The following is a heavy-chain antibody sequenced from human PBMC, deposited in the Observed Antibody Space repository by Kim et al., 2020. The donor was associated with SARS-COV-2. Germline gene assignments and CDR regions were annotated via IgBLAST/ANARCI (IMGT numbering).Heavy chain of an antibody. J-gene: IGHJ6*02. Sequence: SETLSLTCAVYGGSFSGYYWSWIRQPPGKGLEWIGEINHSGSTNYNPSLKSRVTISADTSKNQFSLKLSSVTAADTAVYYCARGGSPLPRGYSYGYVYYYGMDVWGQGTTVTVSS. V-gene: IGHV4-34*01. D-gene: IGHD5-18*01. CDR3: ARGGSPLPRGYSYGYVYYYGMDV. CDR2: INHSGST. CDR1: GGSFSGYY.